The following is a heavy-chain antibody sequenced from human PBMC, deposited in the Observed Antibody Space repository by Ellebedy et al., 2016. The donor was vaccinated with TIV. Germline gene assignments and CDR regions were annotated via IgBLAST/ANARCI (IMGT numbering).Heavy chain of an antibody. V-gene: IGHV5-51*01. CDR3: ARYLALDEGNCYFYYYMDV. D-gene: IGHD2-15*01. CDR1: GYSFTTYW. CDR2: IYPGDSDV. J-gene: IGHJ6*03. Sequence: GESLKISCQGSGYSFTTYWIGWVRQMPGKGLEWMGMIYPGDSDVRYSPSFQGQVTISADSSISTAYLQWRSLKASDTAVYFCARYLALDEGNCYFYYYMDVWGNGTAVTVSS.